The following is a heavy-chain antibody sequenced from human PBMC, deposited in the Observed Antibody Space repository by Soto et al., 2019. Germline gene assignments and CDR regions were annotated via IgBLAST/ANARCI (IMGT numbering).Heavy chain of an antibody. V-gene: IGHV5-10-1*01. Sequence: GESLKISCKGSGYSFTSYWISWVRQMPGKGLEWMGRIDPSDSYTNYSPSFQGHVTISADKSISTAYLQWSSLKASDTAMYYCASRFGSSWSGGLGWRPFDPWGQGTLV. CDR3: ASRFGSSWSGGLGWRPFDP. D-gene: IGHD6-13*01. CDR2: IDPSDSYT. J-gene: IGHJ5*02. CDR1: GYSFTSYW.